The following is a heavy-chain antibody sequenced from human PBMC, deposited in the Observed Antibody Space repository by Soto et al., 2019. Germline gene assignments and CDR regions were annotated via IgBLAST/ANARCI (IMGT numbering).Heavy chain of an antibody. J-gene: IGHJ4*02. Sequence: EVQLVESGGVVVQPGGSLRLSCAASGFTFDDYTMHWVRQAPGKGLEWVSLISWDGDSTYSADSVKGRFTISRDNSTNSLYLQMNSLRTEATALYYCAKGKRGSSYERALPDWGQGTLVTVSS. CDR2: ISWDGDST. V-gene: IGHV3-43*01. CDR3: AKGKRGSSYERALPD. D-gene: IGHD5-18*01. CDR1: GFTFDDYT.